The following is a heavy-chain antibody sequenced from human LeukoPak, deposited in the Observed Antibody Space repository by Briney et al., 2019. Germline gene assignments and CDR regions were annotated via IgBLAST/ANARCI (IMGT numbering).Heavy chain of an antibody. CDR3: ARGYCSSTNCSPFDP. CDR1: GGSISSSSYY. D-gene: IGHD2-2*01. V-gene: IGHV4-61*05. J-gene: IGHJ5*02. CDR2: IYYSGST. Sequence: SETLSLTCTVSGGSISSSSYYWGWIRQPPGKGLEWIGYIYYSGSTNYSPSLKSRVTISVDTSKNQFSLKLSSVTAADTAVYYCARGYCSSTNCSPFDPWGQGTLVTVSS.